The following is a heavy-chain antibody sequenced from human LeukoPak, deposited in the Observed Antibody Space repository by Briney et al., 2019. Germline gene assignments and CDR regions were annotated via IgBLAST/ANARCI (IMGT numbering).Heavy chain of an antibody. V-gene: IGHV3-7*01. CDR1: GFTFSSYW. CDR2: IKQDGSEK. J-gene: IGHJ4*02. D-gene: IGHD3-9*01. Sequence: GGSLRLSCAASGFTFSSYWMSWVRQAPGKGLEWVANIKQDGSEKYYVDSVKGRFTISRDNAKNSLYLQMNSLRAEDTAVYYCARDRDDILTGPVIDYWGQGTLVTVSS. CDR3: ARDRDDILTGPVIDY.